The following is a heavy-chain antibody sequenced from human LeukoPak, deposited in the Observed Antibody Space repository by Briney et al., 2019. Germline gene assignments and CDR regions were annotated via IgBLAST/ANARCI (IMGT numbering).Heavy chain of an antibody. D-gene: IGHD2-2*02. CDR2: INPSGGST. CDR3: AGDLQYCSSTSCYNDDAFDI. Sequence: ASVRVSCKASGYTFTSYYMHWVRQAPGQGLEWMGIINPSGGSTSYAQKFQGRVTMTRDTSTSTVYMELSSLRSEDTAVYYCAGDLQYCSSTSCYNDDAFDIWGQGTMVTVSS. J-gene: IGHJ3*02. V-gene: IGHV1-46*03. CDR1: GYTFTSYY.